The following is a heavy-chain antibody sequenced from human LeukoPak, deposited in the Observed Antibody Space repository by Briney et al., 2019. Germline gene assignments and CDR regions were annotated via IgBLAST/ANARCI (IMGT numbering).Heavy chain of an antibody. J-gene: IGHJ4*02. CDR3: ARVFRSGDLFVSDS. CDR2: IGSSGDTT. D-gene: IGHD2-21*02. CDR1: GFTFSSYA. V-gene: IGHV3-23*01. Sequence: GGSLRLSCAASGFTFSSYAMSWVRQAPGKGLEWVSSIGSSGDTTYYAGSVKGQFTISRDNSRDTVFLQMNSLRAEDTAVYYCARVFRSGDLFVSDSWGQGTLVTVSS.